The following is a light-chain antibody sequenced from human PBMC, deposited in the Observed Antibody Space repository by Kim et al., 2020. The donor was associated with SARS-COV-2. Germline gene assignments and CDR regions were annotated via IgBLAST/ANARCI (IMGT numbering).Light chain of an antibody. CDR3: QKYNSALWT. CDR1: QGTLNF. CDR2: GAS. Sequence: ASVGDRVTITCRASQGTLNFLAWFQQKPGKVPKLLIYGASTLQSGVPSRFSGSASGTGFTLTISNLQPEDVATYYCQKYNSALWTFGQGTKVEVK. J-gene: IGKJ1*01. V-gene: IGKV1-27*01.